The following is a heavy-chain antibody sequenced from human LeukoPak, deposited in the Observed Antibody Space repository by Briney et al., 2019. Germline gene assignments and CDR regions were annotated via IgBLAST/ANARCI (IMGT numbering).Heavy chain of an antibody. CDR2: VSPHVNTI. Sequence: GGSLRLSCVASGFTFTDHSMHWVRQPPGKGLEWVAVVSPHVNTIFYADSMKGRFTISRDNAKNTLYLQMNSLRAEDTAVYYCARGAYGDYGYYYYYYMDVWGKGTTVTVSS. CDR3: ARGAYGDYGYYYYYYMDV. D-gene: IGHD4-17*01. V-gene: IGHV3-30-3*01. J-gene: IGHJ6*03. CDR1: GFTFTDHS.